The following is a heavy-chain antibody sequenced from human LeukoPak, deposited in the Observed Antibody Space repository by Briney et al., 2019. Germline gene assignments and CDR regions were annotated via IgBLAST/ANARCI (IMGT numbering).Heavy chain of an antibody. V-gene: IGHV3-7*01. CDR3: VRVALYYGSESYYFFEH. CDR2: IKQDGTEK. J-gene: IGHJ4*02. CDR1: GFTFSSYA. D-gene: IGHD3-10*01. Sequence: HSGGSLRLSCAASGFTFSSYAMSWVRQAPGKGLEWVANIKQDGTEKYYVDSVKGRFTISRDNAKNSLYLQMNTLRVEDTAIYYCVRVALYYGSESYYFFEHWGQGTPVTASS.